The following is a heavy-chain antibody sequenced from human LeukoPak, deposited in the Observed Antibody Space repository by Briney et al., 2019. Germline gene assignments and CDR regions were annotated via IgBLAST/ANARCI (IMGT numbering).Heavy chain of an antibody. V-gene: IGHV4-39*07. Sequence: SETLSLTCTVSGGSMSSSSYYWGWIRQPPGKGLEWIGSIYYSGSTSYNPSLKSRVTISVDTSKNQFSLKLSSVTAADTAVYYCARSITMVRGVITARDYWGQGTLVTVSS. CDR1: GGSMSSSSYY. CDR2: IYYSGST. J-gene: IGHJ4*02. D-gene: IGHD3-10*01. CDR3: ARSITMVRGVITARDY.